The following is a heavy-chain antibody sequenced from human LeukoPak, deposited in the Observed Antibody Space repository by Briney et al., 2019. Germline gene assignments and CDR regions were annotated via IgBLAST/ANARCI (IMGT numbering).Heavy chain of an antibody. J-gene: IGHJ4*02. Sequence: GGSLRLSCAASGFTFSSYAMSWVRQAPGKGLEWVSAISGSGVSTYYAVSVKGRFTISRDNSKNTLYLQMNSLRADDTAVYYCAKDRGYSGYDTHDCWGQGTLVTVSS. CDR3: AKDRGYSGYDTHDC. V-gene: IGHV3-23*01. CDR1: GFTFSSYA. CDR2: ISGSGVST. D-gene: IGHD5-12*01.